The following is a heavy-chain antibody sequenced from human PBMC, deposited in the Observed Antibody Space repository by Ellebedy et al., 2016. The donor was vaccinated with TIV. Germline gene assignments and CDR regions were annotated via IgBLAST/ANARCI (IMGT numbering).Heavy chain of an antibody. CDR3: ATYFGSERDLGFYYYMDV. D-gene: IGHD3-10*01. CDR2: VNPNSGKT. V-gene: IGHV1-8*01. Sequence: AASVKVSCKASGLTLSTYDVHWVRQASGQGLEYMGWVNPNSGKTGYAQKFEGRVTMTRDTSINTAYMDLRSLRSEDTAVYYCATYFGSERDLGFYYYMDVWGNGTTVTVSS. J-gene: IGHJ6*03. CDR1: GLTLSTYD.